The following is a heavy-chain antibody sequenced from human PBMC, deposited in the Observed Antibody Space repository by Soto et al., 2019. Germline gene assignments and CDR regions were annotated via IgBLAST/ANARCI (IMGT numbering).Heavy chain of an antibody. CDR2: MYYSGST. CDR1: GDSISSSNYY. Sequence: QLQLQGSGPGLVKPSETLSLTCTVSGDSISSSNYYWGWIRQPPGKGLEWIASMYYSGSTYHNPSLKSRVTISVDTSKNQLSLKLSSVTAADTAVYYCARHLWFGPPRAFDVWGQGTVVTVSS. CDR3: ARHLWFGPPRAFDV. D-gene: IGHD3-10*01. J-gene: IGHJ3*01. V-gene: IGHV4-39*01.